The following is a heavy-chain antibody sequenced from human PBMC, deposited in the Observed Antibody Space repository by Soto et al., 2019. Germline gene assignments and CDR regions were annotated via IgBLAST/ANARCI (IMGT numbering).Heavy chain of an antibody. D-gene: IGHD2-2*01. CDR3: ARGIGYCSSINCYSSRRLRFDS. V-gene: IGHV4-34*01. J-gene: IGHJ4*02. CDR2: VNHSGTT. Sequence: WTWIRQSPEKGLEWIGEVNHSGTTYYNPSLKTRVTISVHTPKNQFSLKMSSVTAADTAVYYCARGIGYCSSINCYSSRRLRFDSWGQGTLGTVSS.